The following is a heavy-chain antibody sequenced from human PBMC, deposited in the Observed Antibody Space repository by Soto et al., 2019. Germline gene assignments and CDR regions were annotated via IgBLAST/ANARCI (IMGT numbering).Heavy chain of an antibody. CDR1: GFTFSMYW. CDR3: TRGPRSTSTGTGAF. J-gene: IGHJ4*02. Sequence: PGGSLRLSCAASGFTFSMYWMHWVRQVPGKGPEWVSRINDDGSSTNYADSVKGRFTISRDNAKNTLYLQMNDLRAEDTAVYYCTRGPRSTSTGTGAFWGQGPLVNVYS. V-gene: IGHV3-74*01. D-gene: IGHD1-1*01. CDR2: INDDGSST.